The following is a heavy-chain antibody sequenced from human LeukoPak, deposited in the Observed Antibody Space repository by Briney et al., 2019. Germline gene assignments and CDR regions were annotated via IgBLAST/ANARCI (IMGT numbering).Heavy chain of an antibody. J-gene: IGHJ6*03. CDR3: ARVELAPYYYYMDV. CDR1: GFSISSYE. Sequence: GGSLRLSCAASGFSISSYEMSWVRQAPGKGLEWVSYISSSGSTIYYADSVKGRFTISRDNAKNSLCLRMNSLRAEDTAVYYCARVELAPYYYYMDVWGKGTTVTVSS. CDR2: ISSSGSTI. V-gene: IGHV3-48*03. D-gene: IGHD1-7*01.